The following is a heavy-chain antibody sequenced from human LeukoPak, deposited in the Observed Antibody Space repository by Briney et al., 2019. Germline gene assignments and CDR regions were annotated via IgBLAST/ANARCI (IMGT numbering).Heavy chain of an antibody. V-gene: IGHV4-61*02. CDR1: GASFSSGSYY. CDR3: ARGLLGADY. CDR2: VSTSGIT. Sequence: SQTLSLTCTVSGASFSSGSYYWSWMRQPAGKGLEWIGRVSTSGITNYNPSLQSRVTISVDTSKNQFSLKLTSVTAADTAVYFCARGLLGADYWGQGTLVTVSS. D-gene: IGHD1-26*01. J-gene: IGHJ4*02.